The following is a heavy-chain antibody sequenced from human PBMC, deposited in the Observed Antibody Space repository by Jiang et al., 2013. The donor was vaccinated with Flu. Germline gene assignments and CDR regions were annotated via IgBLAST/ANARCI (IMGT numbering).Heavy chain of an antibody. Sequence: TSYAMNWVRQAPGQGLEWMGWINTNTGNPTYAQDFTGRFVFSLDTSVSTAYLQICSLKAEDTAVYYCARDRRAAAGSQPDYYYYGMDVWGQGTTVTVSS. D-gene: IGHD6-13*01. J-gene: IGHJ6*02. CDR2: INTNTGNP. CDR3: ARDRRAAAGSQPDYYYYGMDV. V-gene: IGHV7-4-1*01. CDR1: TSYA.